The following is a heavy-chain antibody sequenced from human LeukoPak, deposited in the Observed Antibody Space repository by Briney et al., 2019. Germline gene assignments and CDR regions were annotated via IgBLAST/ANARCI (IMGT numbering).Heavy chain of an antibody. Sequence: ASVKVSCKASGYTFTNYAMNWVRQAPGQGLEWMGWISAYNGNTNYAQKLQGRVTMTTDTSTSTAYMELRSLRSDDTAVYYCARLFRDSYGRNSSFDDWGQGTLVTVSS. CDR3: ARLFRDSYGRNSSFDD. V-gene: IGHV1-18*01. CDR2: ISAYNGNT. D-gene: IGHD6-13*01. CDR1: GYTFTNYA. J-gene: IGHJ4*02.